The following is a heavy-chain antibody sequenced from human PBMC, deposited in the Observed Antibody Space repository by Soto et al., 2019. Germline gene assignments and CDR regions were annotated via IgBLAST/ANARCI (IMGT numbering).Heavy chain of an antibody. Sequence: EVLLVESGGGLVKPGGSLRLSCAASGFTFSTYSMNWVRQAPGKGLEWVSSINTARYIYYADSVKGRFTISRDDAKNSLYLKMNSLRDEDTAVYYCAREGGYCNGGGCRYFDYWGQGTLVTVSS. CDR3: AREGGYCNGGGCRYFDY. V-gene: IGHV3-21*01. CDR1: GFTFSTYS. CDR2: INTARYI. J-gene: IGHJ4*02. D-gene: IGHD2-15*01.